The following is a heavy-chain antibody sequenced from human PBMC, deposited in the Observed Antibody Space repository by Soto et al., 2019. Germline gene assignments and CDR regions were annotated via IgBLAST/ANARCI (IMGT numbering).Heavy chain of an antibody. CDR3: ARDRAYYYDSSGYYYQYNWFDP. Sequence: SETLSLTCTVSGGSISSYYWSWIRQPPGKGLEWIGYIYYSGSTNYNPSLKSRVTISVDTSKNQCSLKLSSVTAADTAVYYCARDRAYYYDSSGYYYQYNWFDPWGQGTLVTVSS. D-gene: IGHD3-22*01. V-gene: IGHV4-59*01. J-gene: IGHJ5*02. CDR2: IYYSGST. CDR1: GGSISSYY.